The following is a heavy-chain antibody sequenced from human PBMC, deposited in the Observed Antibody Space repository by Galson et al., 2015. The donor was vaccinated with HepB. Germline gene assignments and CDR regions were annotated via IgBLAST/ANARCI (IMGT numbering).Heavy chain of an antibody. Sequence: SLRLSCAASGFTFSSYSMNWVRQAPGKGLEWVSYISSSSSTIYYADSVKGRFTISRDNAKNSLYLQMNSLRAEDTAVYYCARGPYDSSGYYYYYYYMDVWGKGTTVTVSS. CDR1: GFTFSSYS. CDR3: ARGPYDSSGYYYYYYYMDV. D-gene: IGHD3-22*01. J-gene: IGHJ6*03. V-gene: IGHV3-48*01. CDR2: ISSSSSTI.